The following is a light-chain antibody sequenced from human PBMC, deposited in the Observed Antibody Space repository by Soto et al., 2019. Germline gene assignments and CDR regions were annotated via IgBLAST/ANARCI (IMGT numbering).Light chain of an antibody. CDR2: EAS. V-gene: IGKV1-5*03. Sequence: DIQMTQSPSTLSASVGDRVTISCRASQTISSWLAWYQQKPGKAPKLLIYEASRLESGVPSRFSGSGSGTEFTLTITSLQPDDFAFYYCQQHKTYPWTFGQGTKVEIK. CDR3: QQHKTYPWT. CDR1: QTISSW. J-gene: IGKJ1*01.